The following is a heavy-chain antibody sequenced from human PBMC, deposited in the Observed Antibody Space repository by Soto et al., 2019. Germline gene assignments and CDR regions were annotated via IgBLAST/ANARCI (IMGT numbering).Heavy chain of an antibody. CDR3: ARLFCTTTTCDSWFDP. Sequence: GESLKISCTGFGYSFTTFCISWVRQMPWKGLEWMGRIDPRDSYVNYSPSFQGHVTISVDKSSNTAYLQWGSLKASDTAMYYCARLFCTTTTCDSWFDPWGQGTLVTVSS. D-gene: IGHD2-2*01. J-gene: IGHJ5*02. V-gene: IGHV5-10-1*01. CDR1: GYSFTTFC. CDR2: IDPRDSYV.